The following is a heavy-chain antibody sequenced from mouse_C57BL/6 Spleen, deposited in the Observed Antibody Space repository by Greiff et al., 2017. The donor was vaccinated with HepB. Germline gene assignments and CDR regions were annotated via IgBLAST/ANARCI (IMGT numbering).Heavy chain of an antibody. CDR2: IYPRSGNT. J-gene: IGHJ2*01. CDR1: GYTFTSYG. CDR3: ARGGVNWYYFDY. Sequence: QVQLQQSGAELARPGASVKLSCKASGYTFTSYGISWVKQRTGQGLEWIGEIYPRSGNTYYNEKFKGKATLTADKSSSTAYMELRSLTSEDSAVYFCARGGVNWYYFDYWGQGTTLTVSS. V-gene: IGHV1-81*01. D-gene: IGHD4-1*01.